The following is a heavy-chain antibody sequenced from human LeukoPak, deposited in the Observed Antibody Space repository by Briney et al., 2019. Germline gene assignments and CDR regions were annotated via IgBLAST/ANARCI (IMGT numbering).Heavy chain of an antibody. D-gene: IGHD3-22*01. V-gene: IGHV3-21*01. CDR3: ARAPTYYYDSTWSGHARNSTFDY. Sequence: GGSLRLSCAASGFTFSSYGMSWVRQAPGKGLEWVSTSGGGGDTYYADSVKGRFTISRDNAKNSLYLQMNSLRAEDTAVYYCARAPTYYYDSTWSGHARNSTFDYWGQGTLVTVSS. J-gene: IGHJ4*02. CDR2: SGGGGDT. CDR1: GFTFSSYG.